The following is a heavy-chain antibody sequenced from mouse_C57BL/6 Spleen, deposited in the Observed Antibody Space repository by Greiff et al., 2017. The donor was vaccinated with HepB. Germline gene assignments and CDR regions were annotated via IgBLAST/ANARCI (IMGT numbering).Heavy chain of an antibody. J-gene: IGHJ2*01. CDR2: INPGSGGT. Sequence: VQLQQSVAELVRPGTSVKVSCKASGYAFTNYLIEWVKQRPGQGLEWIGVINPGSGGTNYNEKFKGKATLTADKSSSTAYMQLSSLTSEDSAVYFCARGGLGRGPYYFDYWGQGTTLTVSS. V-gene: IGHV1-54*01. CDR1: GYAFTNYL. D-gene: IGHD3-3*01. CDR3: ARGGLGRGPYYFDY.